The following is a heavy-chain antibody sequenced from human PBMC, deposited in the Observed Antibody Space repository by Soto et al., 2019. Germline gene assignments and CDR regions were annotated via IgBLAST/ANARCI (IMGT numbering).Heavy chain of an antibody. V-gene: IGHV3-23*01. J-gene: IGHJ4*02. CDR1: GFTFSNHA. CDR3: ARAPGGHSRTRMSGLYFFDH. CDR2: ISDSGST. D-gene: IGHD3-16*01. Sequence: EVQLLESGGGLVQPGGSLRLSCAASGFTFSNHAMNWVRQAPGKGLEWVSTISDSGSTYYADYVKGRFTISRDNSKNRLYLQSKSLRAEDTSVYYCARAPGGHSRTRMSGLYFFDHWGQGTLVIVSS.